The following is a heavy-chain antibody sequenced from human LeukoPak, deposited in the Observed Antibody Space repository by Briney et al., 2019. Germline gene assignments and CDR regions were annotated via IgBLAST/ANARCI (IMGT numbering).Heavy chain of an antibody. CDR2: IYTSGST. Sequence: SETLSLTCTVSGGSISSGSYYWSWIRQPAGKGLEWIGRIYTSGSTNYNPSLKSRVTISVDTSKNQFSLKLSSVTAADTAVYYCARDLVAVAGNFDYWGQGTLVTVSA. J-gene: IGHJ4*02. CDR3: ARDLVAVAGNFDY. V-gene: IGHV4-61*02. CDR1: GGSISSGSYY. D-gene: IGHD6-19*01.